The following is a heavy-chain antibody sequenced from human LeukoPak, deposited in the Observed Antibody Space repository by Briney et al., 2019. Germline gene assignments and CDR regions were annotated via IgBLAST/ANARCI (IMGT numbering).Heavy chain of an antibody. Sequence: SETLSLTCAVSGGSISSYYWSWIRQPPGKGLEWIGYIHYSGSTNYNPSLKSRVTISVDTSKNQFSLKLNSVTAADTAVYYCARQRGGTGYYYDHWGQGTLVTVSS. D-gene: IGHD3/OR15-3a*01. CDR2: IHYSGST. J-gene: IGHJ4*02. V-gene: IGHV4-59*08. CDR3: ARQRGGTGYYYDH. CDR1: GGSISSYY.